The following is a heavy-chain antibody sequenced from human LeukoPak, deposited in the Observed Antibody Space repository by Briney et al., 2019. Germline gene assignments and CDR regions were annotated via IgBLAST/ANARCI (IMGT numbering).Heavy chain of an antibody. V-gene: IGHV4-59*08. CDR3: ACSSSAGPEY. CDR1: GGSISNYY. J-gene: IGHJ4*02. CDR2: IYNNVNT. D-gene: IGHD6-6*01. Sequence: SETLSLTCAVSGGSISNYYWSWIRQPPGKGLEGIGYIYNNVNTDYNPSLKSRVTISVDTSKTQFSLKLRSVTAADTAVYYCACSSSAGPEYWGQGILVTVSS.